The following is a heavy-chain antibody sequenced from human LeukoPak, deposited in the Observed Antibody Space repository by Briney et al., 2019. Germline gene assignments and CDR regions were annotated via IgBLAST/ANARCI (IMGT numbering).Heavy chain of an antibody. V-gene: IGHV4-4*02. Sequence: SETLSLTCAVSGDSISSSHWWSWVRQSPGRGLEWIGEINHSGSTNYNPSLKSRVTISVDTSKNQFSLKLSSVTAADTAVYYCARVDDSSGYSVGYWGQGTLVTVSS. J-gene: IGHJ4*02. CDR1: GDSISSSHW. CDR2: INHSGST. CDR3: ARVDDSSGYSVGY. D-gene: IGHD3-22*01.